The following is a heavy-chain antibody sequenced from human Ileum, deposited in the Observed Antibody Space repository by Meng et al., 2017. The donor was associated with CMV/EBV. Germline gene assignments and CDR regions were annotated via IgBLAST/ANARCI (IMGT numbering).Heavy chain of an antibody. CDR2: IHPSGCT. J-gene: IGHJ4*02. CDR3: ARGQDYHKSGVH. V-gene: IGHV4-34*01. Sequence: QLWGEGRLKPSETLSLTFDVYDASFSYFDWSRTRHLPGKGLEWIGEIHPSGCTHYNPSLESRVSISVHMSTNQFSLKVSSVTAADTAVYYCARGQDYHKSGVHWGQGTLVTVSS. CDR1: DASFSYFD. D-gene: IGHD1-26*01.